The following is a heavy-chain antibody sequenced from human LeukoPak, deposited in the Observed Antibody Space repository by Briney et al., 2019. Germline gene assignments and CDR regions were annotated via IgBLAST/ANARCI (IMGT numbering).Heavy chain of an antibody. CDR2: IYHTGST. CDR1: GDSVTSGYFY. J-gene: IGHJ5*02. Sequence: SETLSLTCTVSGDSVTSGYFYWSWIRQPPGTGLEWIAYIYHTGSTNYSPSLKSRVTVSVDTSKNQIYLNLNSVTAADTAVYYCASNFYSSSWYDGWFDPWGQGTLVTVSS. CDR3: ASNFYSSSWYDGWFDP. V-gene: IGHV4-61*01. D-gene: IGHD6-13*01.